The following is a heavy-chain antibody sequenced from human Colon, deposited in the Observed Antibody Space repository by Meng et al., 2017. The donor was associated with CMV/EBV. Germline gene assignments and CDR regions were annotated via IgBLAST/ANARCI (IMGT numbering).Heavy chain of an antibody. CDR1: GFTFSNYW. D-gene: IGHD3-3*01. V-gene: IGHV3-7*01. CDR2: IKQNGRET. Sequence: GESLKISCVASGFTFSNYWMTWVRQAPGKELEWVANIKQNGRETSYADSVKGRFTISRDDAKNSLYLQLNSLRPEDTAVYYCARDPFQAHLLDDFLDTWGQGTLVTVSS. J-gene: IGHJ5*02. CDR3: ARDPFQAHLLDDFLDT.